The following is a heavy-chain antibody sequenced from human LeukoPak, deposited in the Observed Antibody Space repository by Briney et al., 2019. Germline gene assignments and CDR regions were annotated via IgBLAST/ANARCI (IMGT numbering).Heavy chain of an antibody. CDR2: INHSGST. Sequence: SEALSLTCAVYGGSFSGYYWSWIRQPPGKGLEWIGEINHSGSTNYNPSLKSRVTISVDTSKNQFSLKLSSVTAADTAVYYCARGRSGYCSGGSCYSNYYYYYMDVWGKGTTVTVSS. CDR1: GGSFSGYY. J-gene: IGHJ6*03. CDR3: ARGRSGYCSGGSCYSNYYYYYMDV. D-gene: IGHD2-15*01. V-gene: IGHV4-34*01.